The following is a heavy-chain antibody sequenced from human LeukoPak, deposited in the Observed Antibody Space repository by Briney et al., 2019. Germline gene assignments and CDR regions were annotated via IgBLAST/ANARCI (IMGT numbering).Heavy chain of an antibody. CDR3: ARAPSNRYCSGGSCRKQPGQQHFDI. J-gene: IGHJ3*02. CDR2: IYHSGST. D-gene: IGHD2-15*01. CDR1: GGSISSGGYS. V-gene: IGHV4-30-2*01. Sequence: KSSETLSLTCAVSGGSISSGGYSWSWIRQPPGKGLEWIGYIYHSGSTYYNPSLKSRVTISVDTSKNQFSLKLSSVTAADTAVYYCARAPSNRYCSGGSCRKQPGQQHFDIWGQGTMVTVSP.